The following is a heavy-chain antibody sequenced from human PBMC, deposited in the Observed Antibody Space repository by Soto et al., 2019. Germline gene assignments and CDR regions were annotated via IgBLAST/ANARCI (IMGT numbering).Heavy chain of an antibody. CDR1: GFTFSSYA. J-gene: IGHJ4*02. Sequence: PGGSLRRSCAASGFTFSSYAVSWVRQAPGKGPEWISSISGSGSTIYYADSVKGRFTISRDNSKNTLYLQMGSLRAEDTAVYYCAKAFYYYDSSGYYYFDYWGQGTRVTVSS. D-gene: IGHD3-22*01. CDR3: AKAFYYYDSSGYYYFDY. V-gene: IGHV3-23*01. CDR2: ISGSGSTI.